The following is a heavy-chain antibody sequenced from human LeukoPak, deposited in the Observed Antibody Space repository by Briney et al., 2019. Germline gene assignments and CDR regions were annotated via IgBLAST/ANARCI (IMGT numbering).Heavy chain of an antibody. CDR2: IKQDGSEK. Sequence: GGSLRLSCAASGFTFSSYWMSWVRQAPGKGLGWVANIKQDGSEKYYVDSVKGRFTISRDNAKNSLYLQVNSLRAEDTAVYYCARDGQDYYDSSGYLHYWGQGTLVTVSS. CDR1: GFTFSSYW. CDR3: ARDGQDYYDSSGYLHY. V-gene: IGHV3-7*01. D-gene: IGHD3-22*01. J-gene: IGHJ4*02.